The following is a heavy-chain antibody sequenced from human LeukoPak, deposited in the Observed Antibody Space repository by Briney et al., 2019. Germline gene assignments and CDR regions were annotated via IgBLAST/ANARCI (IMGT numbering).Heavy chain of an antibody. D-gene: IGHD2-2*01. Sequence: SETLSLTCAVYGGSFSGYYWSWIRQPPGKGLEWIGEINHSGSTNYNPSLKSRVTISVDTSKNQFSLKLSSVTAADTAVYYCAEHIVVVPAAIGYYYYGMDVWGKGTTVTVSS. CDR3: AEHIVVVPAAIGYYYYGMDV. V-gene: IGHV4-34*01. CDR2: INHSGST. J-gene: IGHJ6*04. CDR1: GGSFSGYY.